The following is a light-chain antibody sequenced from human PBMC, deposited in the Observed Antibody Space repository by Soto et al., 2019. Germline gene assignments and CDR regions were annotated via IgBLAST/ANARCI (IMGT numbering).Light chain of an antibody. CDR1: SSDVGAYNY. CDR3: TSYTTSSTLYV. J-gene: IGLJ1*01. Sequence: QSALTQPASVSGSPGQSITISCTGTSSDVGAYNYVSWYQQHPGKAPKLMIYEVRNRPSGVSNRFSGSKSGNTASLTISGLQAEDEADYYCTSYTTSSTLYVFGTGTKLTVL. CDR2: EVR. V-gene: IGLV2-14*01.